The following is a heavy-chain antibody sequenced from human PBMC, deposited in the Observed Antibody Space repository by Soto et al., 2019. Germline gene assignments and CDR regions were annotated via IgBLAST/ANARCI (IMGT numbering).Heavy chain of an antibody. CDR3: ARDLVTVAGIPRHYHYGMDV. J-gene: IGHJ6*02. CDR2: ILPILGTA. Sequence: QVQLVQSGAEVKKPGSSVTVSCKASGATFSSNAISWVRQAPGQGLEWMGGILPILGTADYAQKFQGRVTITADKSTSTAYREMTSLRSEDTAVYYCARDLVTVAGIPRHYHYGMDVWGHGTTVTVSS. CDR1: GATFSSNA. V-gene: IGHV1-69*06. D-gene: IGHD6-19*01.